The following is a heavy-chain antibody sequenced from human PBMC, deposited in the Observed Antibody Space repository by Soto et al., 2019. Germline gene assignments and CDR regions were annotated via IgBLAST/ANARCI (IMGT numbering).Heavy chain of an antibody. CDR2: INAYNGNT. CDR1: GYRFTSYG. Sequence: QVQLVQSGAEVKNPGASVKVSCKASGYRFTSYGIGWVRQAPGQGLEWMGWINAYNGNTNYAQNLQGRVTLTTDTSTSTAYRELRSRRSNDTAVYYCAMVDVYVTPSPQDVWGQGTTVTVSS. J-gene: IGHJ6*02. D-gene: IGHD3-16*01. CDR3: AMVDVYVTPSPQDV. V-gene: IGHV1-18*01.